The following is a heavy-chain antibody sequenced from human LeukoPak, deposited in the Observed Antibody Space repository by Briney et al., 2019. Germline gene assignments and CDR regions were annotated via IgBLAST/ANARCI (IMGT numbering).Heavy chain of an antibody. J-gene: IGHJ4*02. Sequence: GGCLSLSCAASGFTFSDYYMRWIRQAPARGREWVSYISSGGSTIYYADSVKGRFTICRDNAENSLYRQVNSLRADDTAVYYCATSKAATGSYFDYWGQGTLVTVSS. CDR1: GFTFSDYY. D-gene: IGHD6-6*01. CDR2: ISSGGSTI. CDR3: ATSKAATGSYFDY. V-gene: IGHV3-11*01.